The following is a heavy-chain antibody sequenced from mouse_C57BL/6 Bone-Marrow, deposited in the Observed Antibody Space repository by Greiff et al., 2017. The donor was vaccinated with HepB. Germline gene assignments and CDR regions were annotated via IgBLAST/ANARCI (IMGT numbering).Heavy chain of an antibody. CDR3: ASPSAD. J-gene: IGHJ2*01. CDR1: GYTFTSYW. CDR2: IYPGSGST. D-gene: IGHD6-1*01. V-gene: IGHV1-55*01. Sequence: QVHVKQSGAELVKPGASVKMSCKASGYTFTSYWITWVKQRPGQGLEWIGDIYPGSGSTNYNEKFKSKATLTVDTSSSTAYMQLSSLTSEDSAVYYCASPSADWGQGTTLTVSS.